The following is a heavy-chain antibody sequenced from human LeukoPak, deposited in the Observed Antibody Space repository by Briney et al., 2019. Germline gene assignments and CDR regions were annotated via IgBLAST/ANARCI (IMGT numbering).Heavy chain of an antibody. CDR1: GYTFTSYD. CDR3: TRGDDFLAAYNYMDV. V-gene: IGHV1-69*05. CDR2: INTLSGTT. J-gene: IGHJ6*03. Sequence: GASVKVSCKASGYTFTSYDINWVRQAPGEGLEWMGRINTLSGTTNYTQKFQGRVTVTTDESTTTVFMELSRLTSEDTAVYYCTRGDDFLAAYNYMDVWGKGSSVIVSS. D-gene: IGHD3-9*01.